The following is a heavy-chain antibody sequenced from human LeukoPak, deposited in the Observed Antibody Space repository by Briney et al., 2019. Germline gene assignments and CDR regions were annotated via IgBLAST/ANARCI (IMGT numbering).Heavy chain of an antibody. D-gene: IGHD5-24*01. CDR2: IIPIFGTA. V-gene: IGHV1-69*13. J-gene: IGHJ4*02. CDR3: ARGPCRGGYNYSPYCFDY. CDR1: GGTFSSYA. Sequence: GASVKVSCKASGGTFSSYAISWVRQAPGQGLEWMGGIIPIFGTANYAQKFQGRVTITADESTSTAYMELSSLRSEDTAVYYCARGPCRGGYNYSPYCFDYWGQGTLVTVSS.